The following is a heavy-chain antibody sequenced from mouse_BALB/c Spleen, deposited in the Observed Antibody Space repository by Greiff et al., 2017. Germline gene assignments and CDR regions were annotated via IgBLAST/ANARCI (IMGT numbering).Heavy chain of an antibody. CDR1: GYSFTSCY. CDR2: IFPGSGNT. D-gene: IGHD2-12*01. V-gene: IGHV1-66*01. CDR3: TRSYERYFDV. J-gene: IGHJ1*01. Sequence: QVQLKESGPELVKPGASVKISCKASGYSFTSCYIHWVKQRPGQGLEWIGWIFPGSGNTKYNEKFKGKATLTADTSSSTAYMQLSSLTSEDSAVYFCTRSYERYFDVWGAGTTVTVSS.